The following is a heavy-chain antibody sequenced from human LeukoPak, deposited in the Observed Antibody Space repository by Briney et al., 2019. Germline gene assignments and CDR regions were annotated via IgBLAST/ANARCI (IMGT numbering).Heavy chain of an antibody. CDR2: ISYDGSNK. CDR1: GFTFSSYG. Sequence: GGSLRLSCAASGFTFSSYGMHWVRQAPGKGLEWVAVISYDGSNKYYADSVKGRFTISRDNSKNTLYLQMNSLRAEDTAVYYCARFWSGYYIDYWGQGTLVTVSS. D-gene: IGHD3-3*01. V-gene: IGHV3-30*03. CDR3: ARFWSGYYIDY. J-gene: IGHJ4*02.